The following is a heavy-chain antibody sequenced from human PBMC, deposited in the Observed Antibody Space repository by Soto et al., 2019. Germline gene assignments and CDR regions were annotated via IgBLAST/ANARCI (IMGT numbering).Heavy chain of an antibody. V-gene: IGHV3-33*01. CDR1: DFAFRLHG. J-gene: IGHJ6*02. Sequence: QVHLVESGGGVVQPGGSLTLSCSVSDFAFRLHGIHWVRHTPGKGLEWVAMIWHDGTRKYFRDSVRGRFTISRDSAKNKVYLQMNNLRGDDSALYFCARDPSSSYSYAMDLWGQGTTVTVSS. CDR3: ARDPSSSYSYAMDL. D-gene: IGHD3-10*01. CDR2: IWHDGTRK.